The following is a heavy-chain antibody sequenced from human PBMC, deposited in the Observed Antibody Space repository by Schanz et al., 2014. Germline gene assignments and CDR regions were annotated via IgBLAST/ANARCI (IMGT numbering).Heavy chain of an antibody. Sequence: QVQLVQSGAEVKKPGSSVKVSCTASGGTFSSYTISWIRQAPGQGLEWMGRIIPSLGLAKYEQKFQDKVTITADTSTTTAYMELSGLRSEDTAVYYCARDHVATTDYDYFFYYLDVWATGITVIVSS. D-gene: IGHD1-1*01. CDR1: GGTFSSYT. CDR2: IIPSLGLA. CDR3: ARDHVATTDYDYFFYYLDV. V-gene: IGHV1-69*08. J-gene: IGHJ6*03.